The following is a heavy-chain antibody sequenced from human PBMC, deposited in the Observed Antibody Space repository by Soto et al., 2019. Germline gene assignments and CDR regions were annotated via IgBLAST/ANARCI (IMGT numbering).Heavy chain of an antibody. CDR1: GGSISSSNW. Sequence: QMQLQESGPGLVKPSGTLSLTCAVSGGSISSSNWWSWVRQPPGKGLQWIGEIYHSGSTNYNPSLKNRVTISVDKSKNQFSLKLSSVTAADTAVYYCARRLSSSWYWFDPWGQGTLVTVSS. CDR2: IYHSGST. J-gene: IGHJ5*02. V-gene: IGHV4-4*02. D-gene: IGHD6-13*01. CDR3: ARRLSSSWYWFDP.